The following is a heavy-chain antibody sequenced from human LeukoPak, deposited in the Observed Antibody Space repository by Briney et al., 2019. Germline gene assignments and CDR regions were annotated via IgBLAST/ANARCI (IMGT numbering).Heavy chain of an antibody. V-gene: IGHV4-34*01. CDR3: ARATRENDAFDI. D-gene: IGHD2-2*01. CDR2: INHSGST. J-gene: IGHJ3*02. CDR1: GRSFSGYY. Sequence: PSETLSLTCAVYGRSFSGYYWSWIRQPPGKGLEWIGEINHSGSTNYNPSLKSRVTISVDTSKNQFSLKLSSVTAADTAVYYCARATRENDAFDIWGQGTMVTVSS.